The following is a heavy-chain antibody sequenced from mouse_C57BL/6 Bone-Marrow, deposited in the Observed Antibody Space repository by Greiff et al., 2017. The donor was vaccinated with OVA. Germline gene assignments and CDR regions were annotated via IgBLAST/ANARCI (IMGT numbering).Heavy chain of an antibody. CDR3: ARSTMVTPYYFDN. D-gene: IGHD2-2*01. Sequence: VQLQQPGAELVKPGASVKMSCKASGYTFTSYWITWVKQRPGQGLEWIGDIYPGSGSTNYNEKFKSKATLTVDTSSSTAYMQLSSLTSEDSAVYYCARSTMVTPYYFDNWGQGTTLTVSS. J-gene: IGHJ2*01. V-gene: IGHV1-55*01. CDR2: IYPGSGST. CDR1: GYTFTSYW.